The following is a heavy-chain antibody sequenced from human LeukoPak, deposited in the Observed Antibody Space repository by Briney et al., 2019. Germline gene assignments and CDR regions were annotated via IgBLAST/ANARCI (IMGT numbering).Heavy chain of an antibody. D-gene: IGHD3-10*01. CDR1: GGSFSNYY. Sequence: SETLSLTCAVYGGSFSNYYWRWIRQSPGKGLECIGEINYSGITNYNPSLKSRVTISVDTSKNQFSLNLSSVTAADTAVYYCERGPRGSGSYYKYWGQGTLVTVSS. CDR2: INYSGIT. J-gene: IGHJ4*02. CDR3: ERGPRGSGSYYKY. V-gene: IGHV4-34*01.